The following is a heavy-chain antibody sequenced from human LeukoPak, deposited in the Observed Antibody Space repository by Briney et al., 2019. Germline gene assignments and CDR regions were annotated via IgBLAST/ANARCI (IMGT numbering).Heavy chain of an antibody. CDR3: ARDLGYCSRTSCYRNWFDP. D-gene: IGHD2-2*01. J-gene: IGHJ5*02. V-gene: IGHV1-18*01. CDR2: ISAYNGNT. Sequence: GASVKVSCKASGYTFTSYGISWVRLAPGQGLEWMGWISAYNGNTNYAQKLQDRVTMTTDTSTSTAYMELRSLRSDDTAVYYCARDLGYCSRTSCYRNWFDPWGQGTLVTVSS. CDR1: GYTFTSYG.